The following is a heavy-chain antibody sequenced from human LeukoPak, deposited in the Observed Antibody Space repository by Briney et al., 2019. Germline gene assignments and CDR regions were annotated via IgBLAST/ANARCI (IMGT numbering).Heavy chain of an antibody. CDR1: GGSISSYY. V-gene: IGHV4-59*01. J-gene: IGHJ6*02. CDR3: ARAPIVGATPDYYYYYGMDV. Sequence: SETLSLTCTVSGGSISSYYWSWIRQPPGKGLEWIGYIYYSGSTNYNPSLKSRVTISVDTPKNQFSLKLSSVTAADTAVYYCARAPIVGATPDYYYYYGMDVWGQGTTVTVSS. D-gene: IGHD1-26*01. CDR2: IYYSGST.